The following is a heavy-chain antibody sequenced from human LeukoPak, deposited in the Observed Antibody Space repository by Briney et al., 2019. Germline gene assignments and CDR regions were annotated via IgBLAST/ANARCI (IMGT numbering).Heavy chain of an antibody. J-gene: IGHJ4*02. CDR2: IYSSGIT. V-gene: IGHV4-39*01. D-gene: IGHD5-18*01. Sequence: SETLSLTCTVSGGSITISSGYYWGWLRQPPGKGLEWIGSIYSSGITNYNPSLKSRVTISVDSSKNQFSLRLSSVTAADTAVYYCARGSFSGIHLFPFDYWGQGTLVTVSS. CDR1: GGSITISSGYY. CDR3: ARGSFSGIHLFPFDY.